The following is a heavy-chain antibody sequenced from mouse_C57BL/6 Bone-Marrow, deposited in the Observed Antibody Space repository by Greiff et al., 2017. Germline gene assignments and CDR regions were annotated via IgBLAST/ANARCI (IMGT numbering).Heavy chain of an antibody. Sequence: QVQLQQPGAELAPPGASVPSCFPSSFSTFTIYFIHLVKQRPGQGLEWIGMIHPNSGSTNYNEKFKSKATLTVDKSSSTAYMQLSSLTSEDSAVYYCARQLRLRFYWYFDVWGTGTTVTVSS. J-gene: IGHJ1*03. CDR1: FSTFTIYF. V-gene: IGHV1-64*01. CDR2: IHPNSGST. D-gene: IGHD3-2*02. CDR3: ARQLRLRFYWYFDV.